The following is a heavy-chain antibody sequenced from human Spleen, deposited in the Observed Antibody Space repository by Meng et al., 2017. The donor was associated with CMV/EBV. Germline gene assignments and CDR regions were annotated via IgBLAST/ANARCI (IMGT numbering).Heavy chain of an antibody. D-gene: IGHD2-2*01. V-gene: IGHV4-34*01. J-gene: IGHJ4*02. Sequence: VYGGSFSGYYGSWIRQHQGKGLEWIGEINHSGRTNYNPSRKSRVTISVDTSKNQFSLKLSSVNAADTAVYYCARILGYCSSTSCPDYWGQGTLVTVSS. CDR3: ARILGYCSSTSCPDY. CDR2: INHSGRT. CDR1: GGSFSGYY.